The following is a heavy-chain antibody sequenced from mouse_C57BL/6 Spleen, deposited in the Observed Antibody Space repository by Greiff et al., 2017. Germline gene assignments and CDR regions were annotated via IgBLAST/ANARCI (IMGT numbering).Heavy chain of an antibody. J-gene: IGHJ4*01. CDR3: AREGDYENAMDY. V-gene: IGHV1-82*01. CDR1: GYAFSSSW. D-gene: IGHD2-4*01. Sequence: QVQLKESGPELVKPGASVKISCKASGYAFSSSWMNWVKQRPGKGLEWIGRIYPGDGDTNYNGKFKGKATLTADKSSSTAYMQLSRLTSEDSAVYFCAREGDYENAMDYWGQGTSVTVSS. CDR2: IYPGDGDT.